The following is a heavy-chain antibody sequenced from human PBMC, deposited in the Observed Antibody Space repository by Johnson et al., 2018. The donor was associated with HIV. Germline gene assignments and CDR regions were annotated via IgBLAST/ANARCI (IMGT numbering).Heavy chain of an antibody. D-gene: IGHD5-12*01. V-gene: IGHV3-48*04. CDR3: ARMGGYVVVDAFDI. CDR2: ISHSATIT. CDR1: GFTFSSYG. J-gene: IGHJ3*02. Sequence: VQVLESGGGVVQPGTSLRLSCVPSGFTFSSYGMHWVRQAPGKGLEWISYISHSATITHYADSVKARFTSSRDNARNTLYLQMNSLRAEDTALYYCARMGGYVVVDAFDIWGQGTMVTVSS.